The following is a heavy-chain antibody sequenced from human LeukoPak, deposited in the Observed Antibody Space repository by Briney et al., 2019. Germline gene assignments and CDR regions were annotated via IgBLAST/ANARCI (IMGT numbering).Heavy chain of an antibody. CDR2: ISSSSSTI. V-gene: IGHV3-48*04. Sequence: GGSLRLSCAASGFTFSSYSMNWVRQAPGKGLEWVSYISSSSSTIYYADSVKGRFTISRDNAKNSLYLQTNSLRAEDTAVYYCARGRYYDSSDAFDIWGQGTMVTVSS. D-gene: IGHD3-22*01. CDR1: GFTFSSYS. J-gene: IGHJ3*02. CDR3: ARGRYYDSSDAFDI.